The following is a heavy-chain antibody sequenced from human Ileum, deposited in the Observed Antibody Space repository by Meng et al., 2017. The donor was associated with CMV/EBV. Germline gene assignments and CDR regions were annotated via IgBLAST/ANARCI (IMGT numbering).Heavy chain of an antibody. CDR2: IYTSGST. CDR3: ARADDSSGYCFDY. CDR1: GGSISSYY. Sequence: QGELQESGPGQVKPSGTLSLTCTVSGGSISSYYWSWIRQPVGKGLEWIGRIYTSGSTNYNPSLKSRVTMSVDTSKNQFSLKLSSVTAADTAVYYCARADDSSGYCFDYWGQGTLVTVSS. J-gene: IGHJ4*02. D-gene: IGHD3-22*01. V-gene: IGHV4-4*07.